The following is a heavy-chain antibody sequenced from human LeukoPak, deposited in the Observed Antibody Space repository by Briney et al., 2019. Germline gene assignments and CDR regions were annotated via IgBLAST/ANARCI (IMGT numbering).Heavy chain of an antibody. D-gene: IGHD2-2*01. CDR3: AGGYQLLSQFDY. J-gene: IGHJ4*02. V-gene: IGHV3-23*01. Sequence: PGGSLRLSCAASGFTFSNYAMSWVRQAPGKGLEWASTISGSGGSTYYADSVKGRFTISRDNSKHTLYLQMNSLRAEDTAAYYCAGGYQLLSQFDYWGQGTLVTVSS. CDR1: GFTFSNYA. CDR2: ISGSGGST.